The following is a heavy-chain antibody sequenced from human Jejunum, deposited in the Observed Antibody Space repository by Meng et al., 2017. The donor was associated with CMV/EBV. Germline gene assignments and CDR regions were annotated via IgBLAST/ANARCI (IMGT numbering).Heavy chain of an antibody. J-gene: IGHJ4*02. V-gene: IGHV4-4*07. D-gene: IGHD1-26*01. CDR3: ARGPGASTREGFDY. CDR2: FYSSDTY. CDR1: GGSVNNYY. Sequence: GRLQEPGPGLVKPSETLSLPCTVFGGSVNNYYWSWIRQSAGKGLEWIGRFYSSDTYNYHPSLDSRVTMSLDTSKNQFSLNLRSVTAADTATYYCARGPGASTREGFDYWGLGTLVTVSS.